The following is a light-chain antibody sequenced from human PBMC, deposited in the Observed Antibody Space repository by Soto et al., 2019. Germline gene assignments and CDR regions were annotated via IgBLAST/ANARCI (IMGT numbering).Light chain of an antibody. CDR1: QGISNY. CDR3: QKYDGAPLT. Sequence: DIQMTQSPSSLSASVGDRVTITCRASQGISNYLAWNQQKPGKVPKLLIYGASTLQSGVPSRFSGSASGTDFTLTISSLQPEDVATYYCQKYDGAPLTFGGGTKVEIK. CDR2: GAS. J-gene: IGKJ4*01. V-gene: IGKV1-27*01.